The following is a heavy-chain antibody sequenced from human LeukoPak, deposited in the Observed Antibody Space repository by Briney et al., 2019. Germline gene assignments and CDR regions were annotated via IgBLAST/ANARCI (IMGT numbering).Heavy chain of an antibody. CDR3: ARDNGWNYLVY. CDR2: IKEDGSEK. CDR1: GFTFSNYW. V-gene: IGHV3-7*01. Sequence: PGGSLRLSCAASGFTFSNYWMSWVRQAPGKWLEWVANIKEDGSEKFCLDSVKGRFAISRDNARNSLDLQMNSLRDEDTAVYYCARDNGWNYLVYWGQGAQVIVSS. D-gene: IGHD6-19*01. J-gene: IGHJ4*02.